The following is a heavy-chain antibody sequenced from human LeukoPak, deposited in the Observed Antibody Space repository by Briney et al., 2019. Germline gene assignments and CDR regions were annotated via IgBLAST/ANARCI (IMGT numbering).Heavy chain of an antibody. Sequence: GGSLRLSCAASGPTLSTYAMSWVRQAPGKGLEWVSAISGGAGSTYYADSVKGRFIISRDNSKDTLYLQMNSLRAEDTAVYYCAKDKIVVAGNFDYWGQGTLVTASS. D-gene: IGHD3-22*01. V-gene: IGHV3-23*01. CDR2: ISGGAGST. J-gene: IGHJ4*02. CDR1: GPTLSTYA. CDR3: AKDKIVVAGNFDY.